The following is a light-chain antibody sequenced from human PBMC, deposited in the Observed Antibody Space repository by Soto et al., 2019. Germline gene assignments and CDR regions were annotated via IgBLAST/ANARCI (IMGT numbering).Light chain of an antibody. Sequence: EIVMTQSPATLSVSPGERATLSCRASQSVSSNLAWYQKKPGQAPRLLIYGASTRATGIPARFSGSGSGTEFTLTISSLQSEDFAVNYCQQYNHLPPLYTFGQGTKLEIK. CDR2: GAS. V-gene: IGKV3-15*01. CDR3: QQYNHLPPLYT. J-gene: IGKJ2*01. CDR1: QSVSSN.